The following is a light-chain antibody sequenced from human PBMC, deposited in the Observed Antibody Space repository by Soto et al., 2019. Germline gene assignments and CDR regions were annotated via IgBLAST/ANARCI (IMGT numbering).Light chain of an antibody. J-gene: IGKJ4*01. V-gene: IGKV1-39*01. CDR1: QTIYSN. Sequence: DIQMTQSPSSLTASVGDRVTITCRASQTIYSNLNWYQRKPGKAPKLLIFAASSLQGGVPARFSGSRSGPDFTLTISSLQPEDFATYYCQQSYSSPPTFGGGTKVDIK. CDR2: AAS. CDR3: QQSYSSPPT.